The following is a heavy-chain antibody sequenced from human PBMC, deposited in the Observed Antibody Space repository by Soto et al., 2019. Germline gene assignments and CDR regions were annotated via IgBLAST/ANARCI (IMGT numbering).Heavy chain of an antibody. Sequence: GGSLRLSCAATGFTFSSYAMHWVRQAPGKGQDWVAVISYDGSNKFYADSVKGRFTISRDNYMNTLILQMNRLRAEDTAVYYCAKVWERTVTTRNYFYGMDVWGQGTTVTVSS. V-gene: IGHV3-30-3*01. D-gene: IGHD4-17*01. CDR3: AKVWERTVTTRNYFYGMDV. CDR2: ISYDGSNK. J-gene: IGHJ6*02. CDR1: GFTFSSYA.